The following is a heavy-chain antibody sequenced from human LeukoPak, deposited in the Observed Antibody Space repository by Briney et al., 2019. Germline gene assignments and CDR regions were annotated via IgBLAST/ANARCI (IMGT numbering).Heavy chain of an antibody. D-gene: IGHD5-24*01. CDR3: ARPRDGYNLNSFDY. CDR2: IYYSGST. CDR1: GGSISSSSYY. Sequence: PSETLSLTCTVSGGSISSSSYYWGWIRQPPGKGLEWIGSIYYSGSTYYNPSLKSRVTISVDTSKNQFSLRLSSVSAADTAVYYCARPRDGYNLNSFDYWGQGTLVTVSS. J-gene: IGHJ4*02. V-gene: IGHV4-39*01.